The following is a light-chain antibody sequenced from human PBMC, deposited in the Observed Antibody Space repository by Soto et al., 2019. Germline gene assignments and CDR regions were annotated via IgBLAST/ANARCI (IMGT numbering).Light chain of an antibody. Sequence: DIQITQSPSTLSASVGDGVTITCRASQSISSWLAWYQQKPGKAPKLLIYDASSLESGVPSRFSGSGSGTEFTLTISSLQPDDFATYYCQQYNSYSLYTFGQGTKVDIK. CDR2: DAS. CDR1: QSISSW. J-gene: IGKJ2*01. V-gene: IGKV1-5*01. CDR3: QQYNSYSLYT.